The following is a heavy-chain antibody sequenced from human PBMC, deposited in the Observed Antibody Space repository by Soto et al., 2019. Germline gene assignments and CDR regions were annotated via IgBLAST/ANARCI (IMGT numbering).Heavy chain of an antibody. J-gene: IGHJ6*02. CDR2: IKQDGSEK. CDR3: ARDCSGGSCYSDYYYYGMDV. D-gene: IGHD2-15*01. CDR1: GFTFSSYW. Sequence: GGSLRLSCAASGFTFSSYWMSWVRQAPGKGLEWVANIKQDGSEKYYVDSVKGRFTISRDNAKNSLYLQMSSLRSEDTAVYYCARDCSGGSCYSDYYYYGMDVWGQGTTVTVSS. V-gene: IGHV3-7*03.